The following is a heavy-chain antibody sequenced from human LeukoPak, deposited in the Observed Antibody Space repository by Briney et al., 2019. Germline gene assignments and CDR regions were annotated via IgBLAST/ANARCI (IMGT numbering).Heavy chain of an antibody. Sequence: PSETLSLTCAVYGGSFSGYYWSWIRQPPGKGLEWIGEINHSGSTNYNPSLKSRVTISVDTSKNQFSLKLSSVTAADTAVYYCVRPRLYNWSPDFDYWGQGTLVTVSS. CDR1: GGSFSGYY. V-gene: IGHV4-34*01. CDR3: VRPRLYNWSPDFDY. CDR2: INHSGST. J-gene: IGHJ4*02. D-gene: IGHD1-20*01.